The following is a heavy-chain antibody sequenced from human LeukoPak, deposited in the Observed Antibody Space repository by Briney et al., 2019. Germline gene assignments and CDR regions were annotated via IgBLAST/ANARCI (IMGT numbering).Heavy chain of an antibody. Sequence: PGGSLRLSCAASEFTFSDYYMSWIRQVPGKGLEWVSYISNSGSIMYYADSVKGRFTISRDNAKNSLYLQMNSLRAEDTAVYYCARGRIPDVWGKGTTVTVSS. V-gene: IGHV3-11*01. CDR3: ARGRIPDV. CDR2: ISNSGSIM. J-gene: IGHJ6*04. CDR1: EFTFSDYY. D-gene: IGHD2-21*01.